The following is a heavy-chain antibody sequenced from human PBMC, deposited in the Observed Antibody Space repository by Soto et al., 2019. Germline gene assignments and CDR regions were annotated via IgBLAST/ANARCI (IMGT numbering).Heavy chain of an antibody. CDR2: INSDGSST. CDR1: GFTFSSYW. V-gene: IGHV3-74*01. J-gene: IGHJ6*02. Sequence: VGSLRLSCAASGFTFSSYWMHWVRQAPGKGLVWVSRINSDGSSTSYADSVKGRFTISRDNAKNTLYLQMNSLRAEDTAVYYCARDFPHYYYYYGMDVWGQGTTVTVSS. CDR3: ARDFPHYYYYYGMDV.